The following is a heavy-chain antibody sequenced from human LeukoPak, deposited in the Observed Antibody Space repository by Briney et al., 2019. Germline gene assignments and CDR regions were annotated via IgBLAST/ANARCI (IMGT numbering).Heavy chain of an antibody. V-gene: IGHV3-74*01. J-gene: IGHJ4*02. CDR2: INANDNGT. CDR3: VREIPNCGCDCLGY. D-gene: IGHD2-2*01. Sequence: PGGSLRLSCAASGFTFSNSWMHWVRHTPGQGMVWVSHINANDNGTNYADPVKGRLTITRDNAKNILYLQMNSPRTDATAVDYCVREIPNCGCDCLGYWGQGTLVTVSS. CDR1: GFTFSNSW.